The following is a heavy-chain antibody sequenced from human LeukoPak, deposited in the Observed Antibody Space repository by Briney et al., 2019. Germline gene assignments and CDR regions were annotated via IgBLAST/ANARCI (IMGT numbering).Heavy chain of an antibody. V-gene: IGHV3-33*01. CDR3: AREIFGPGSYPDF. CDR1: GFAFNTYA. D-gene: IGHD3-10*01. Sequence: GGSLRLSCAASGFAFNTYAMHWVRQAPGQGLEWVALIWHDGSHKSYSNSVRGQFTISRDNSKNTVSLQMNNLRPEDTAVYYCAREIFGPGSYPDFWGQGTLVTVSS. J-gene: IGHJ4*02. CDR2: IWHDGSHK.